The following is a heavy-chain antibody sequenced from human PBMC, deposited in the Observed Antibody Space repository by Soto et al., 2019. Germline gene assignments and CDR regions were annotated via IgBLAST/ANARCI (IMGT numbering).Heavy chain of an antibody. CDR1: VFSFISYF. CDR2: ISYDGSNK. V-gene: IGHV3-30*18. Sequence: VVSLRLSCSSSVFSFISYFIHLFLQAPGKGLEWVAVISYDGSNKYYADSVKGRFTISRDNSKNKLYLQMNSLRAEDTAVYYCAKSRGGTTLALLAWGQGDMVNVS. J-gene: IGHJ5*02. D-gene: IGHD1-7*01. CDR3: AKSRGGTTLALLA.